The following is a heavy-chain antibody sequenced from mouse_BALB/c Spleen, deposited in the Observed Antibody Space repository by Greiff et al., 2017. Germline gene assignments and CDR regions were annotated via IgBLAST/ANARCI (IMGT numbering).Heavy chain of an antibody. V-gene: IGHV14-4*02. D-gene: IGHD1-1*02. Sequence: EVQLHQSGAELVRSGASVKLSCTASGFNIKDYYMHWVKQRPEQGLEWIGWIDPENGDTEYAPKFQGKATMTADTSSNTAYLQLSSLTSEDTAVYYCNPYGTSAYWGQGTLVTVSA. J-gene: IGHJ3*01. CDR1: GFNIKDYY. CDR2: IDPENGDT. CDR3: NPYGTSAY.